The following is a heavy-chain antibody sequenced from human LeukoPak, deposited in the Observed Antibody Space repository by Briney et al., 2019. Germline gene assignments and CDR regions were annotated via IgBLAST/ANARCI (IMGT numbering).Heavy chain of an antibody. CDR2: IYYSGST. D-gene: IGHD5-24*01. J-gene: IGHJ4*02. V-gene: IGHV4-59*12. Sequence: SETLSLTCTVSGGSISSYYWSWIRQPPGKGLEWIGYIYYSGSTNYNPSLKSRVTISVDTSKNQFSLKLSSVTAADTAVYYCARRGMATIRDWGQGTLVTVSS. CDR3: ARRGMATIRD. CDR1: GGSISSYY.